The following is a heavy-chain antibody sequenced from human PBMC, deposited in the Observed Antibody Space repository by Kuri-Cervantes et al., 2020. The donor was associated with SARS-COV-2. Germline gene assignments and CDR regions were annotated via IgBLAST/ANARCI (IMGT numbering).Heavy chain of an antibody. V-gene: IGHV1-8*02. Sequence: ASVKVSCKASGYTFTGYYMHWVRQAPGQGLEWMGWINPNSGNTGYAQKFQGRVTMTRNTSISTAYMELSSLRSEDTAVYYCARHGPSYYYDSSGYYYEYWGQGTLVTVSS. J-gene: IGHJ4*02. CDR3: ARHGPSYYYDSSGYYYEY. CDR2: INPNSGNT. CDR1: GYTFTGYY. D-gene: IGHD3-22*01.